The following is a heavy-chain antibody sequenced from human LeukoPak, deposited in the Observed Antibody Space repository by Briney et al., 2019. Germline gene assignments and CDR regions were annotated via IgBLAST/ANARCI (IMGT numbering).Heavy chain of an antibody. CDR1: GFNFNTFG. D-gene: IGHD4-17*01. V-gene: IGHV3-30*18. CDR3: AKVLFGDYGSYFDS. J-gene: IGHJ4*02. CDR2: ISNDGRNH. Sequence: LPGGSLRLSCAASGFNFNTFGMHWVRQAPGKGLEWVGVISNDGRNHYYGDSVRGRFTISRDNSNNTLYLQMDSLRAEDTAFYYCAKVLFGDYGSYFDSWGPGTLVTVSS.